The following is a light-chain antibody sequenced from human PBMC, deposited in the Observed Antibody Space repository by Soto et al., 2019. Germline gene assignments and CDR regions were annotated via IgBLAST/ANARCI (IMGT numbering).Light chain of an antibody. CDR1: QGISNY. Sequence: DIQMTQSPSSLSASVGDRVTITCRASQGISNYLAWYQHQPGKAPKLLIYAASTLQSGVPSRFSGSGSGTDFTLTISRLQPEDVATYYCQKYDSAPSWTFGQGTKVEIK. J-gene: IGKJ1*01. V-gene: IGKV1-27*01. CDR3: QKYDSAPSWT. CDR2: AAS.